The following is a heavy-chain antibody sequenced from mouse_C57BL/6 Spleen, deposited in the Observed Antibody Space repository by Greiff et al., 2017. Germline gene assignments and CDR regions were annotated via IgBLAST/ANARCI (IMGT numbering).Heavy chain of an antibody. CDR1: GYTFTDYY. CDR3: ARSDWDGYFEV. Sequence: EVQLQQSGPELVKPGASVKISCKASGYTFTDYYMNWVKQSHGKSLEWIGDINPNNGGTSYNQKFKGKATLTVDKSSSTAYMELRSLTSEDSAVYYWARSDWDGYFEVWGTGTTVTVSS. V-gene: IGHV1-26*01. D-gene: IGHD4-1*01. CDR2: INPNNGGT. J-gene: IGHJ1*03.